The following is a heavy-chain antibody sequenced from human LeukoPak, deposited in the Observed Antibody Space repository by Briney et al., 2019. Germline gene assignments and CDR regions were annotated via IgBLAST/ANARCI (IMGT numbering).Heavy chain of an antibody. V-gene: IGHV4-4*02. CDR1: GGSISGSNW. CDR3: ARSLAYCGGDCYSEWFDP. D-gene: IGHD2-21*02. CDR2: IYHSGST. Sequence: PSETLSLTCAVSGGSISGSNWWSWVRQPPGKGLEWIGEIYHSGSTNYNPSLKSRVTISVDKSKNQFSLNLSSVTAADTAVYYCARSLAYCGGDCYSEWFDPWGQGTLVTVS. J-gene: IGHJ5*02.